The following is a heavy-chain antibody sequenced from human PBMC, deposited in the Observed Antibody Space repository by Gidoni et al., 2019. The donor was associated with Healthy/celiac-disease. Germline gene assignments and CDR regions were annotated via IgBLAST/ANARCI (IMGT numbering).Heavy chain of an antibody. V-gene: IGHV3-33*01. Sequence: QVQLVESGGGVVQPGRSLRLSCAASGLTFSSYGMHWVRQAPGKGLEWVAVIWYDGSNKYYADSVKGRFTISRDNSKNTLYLQMNSLRAEDTAVYYCARVGVGWELPHLDWGQGTLVTVSS. CDR3: ARVGVGWELPHLD. D-gene: IGHD1-26*01. J-gene: IGHJ4*02. CDR2: IWYDGSNK. CDR1: GLTFSSYG.